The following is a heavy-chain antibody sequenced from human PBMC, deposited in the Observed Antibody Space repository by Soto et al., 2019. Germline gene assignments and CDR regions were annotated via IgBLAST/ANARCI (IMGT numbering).Heavy chain of an antibody. Sequence: ASVKVSCKASGYTFTSYGISWVRQAPGQGLEWMGGISANNGTTNYAQKFQGRVTMTADTSTSTAYMELSSLRSEDTAVYYCAVNTRVAGPFDYWGQGTLVTVSS. CDR1: GYTFTSYG. J-gene: IGHJ4*02. CDR2: ISANNGTT. CDR3: AVNTRVAGPFDY. V-gene: IGHV1-18*01. D-gene: IGHD6-19*01.